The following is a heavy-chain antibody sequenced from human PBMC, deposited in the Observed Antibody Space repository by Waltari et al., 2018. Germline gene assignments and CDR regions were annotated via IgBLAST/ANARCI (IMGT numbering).Heavy chain of an antibody. Sequence: VESGGGSVQPGGSLRLSCATSGFIFSNYAMHWVRQAPGKGLEYISAINNVGDRIYYADSVKGRFTSARENSKNTLYLQMASLRADDMAVYYCASVRGIDGRDYWGQGRLVTVSS. V-gene: IGHV3-64*07. D-gene: IGHD3-3*02. CDR3: ASVRGIDGRDY. CDR2: INNVGDRI. CDR1: GFIFSNYA. J-gene: IGHJ4*02.